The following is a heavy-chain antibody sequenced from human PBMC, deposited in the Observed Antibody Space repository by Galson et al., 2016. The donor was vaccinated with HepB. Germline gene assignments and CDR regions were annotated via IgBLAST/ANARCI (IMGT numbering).Heavy chain of an antibody. V-gene: IGHV4-39*01. J-gene: IGHJ3*01. CDR1: GASISFSSYY. D-gene: IGHD5-18*01. CDR2: MYYSEST. Sequence: ETLSLTCTVSGASISFSSYYWGWIRQPPGKGLEWIGTMYYSESTYYNPSLKSRVTLSVDMSKNQFSLKLSSVTAADTAVYYCARVDTALLDAFDVWGQGTMVTVSS. CDR3: ARVDTALLDAFDV.